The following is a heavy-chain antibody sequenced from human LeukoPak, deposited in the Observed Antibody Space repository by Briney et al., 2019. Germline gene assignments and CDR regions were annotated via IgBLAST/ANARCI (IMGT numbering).Heavy chain of an antibody. D-gene: IGHD2-2*01. Sequence: TGGSLRLSCAASGFTFDDYAMHWVRQAPGKGLEWVSGISWNSGSIGYADSVKGRFTISRDNAKNSLYLQMNSLRAEDTALYYCAKDQLDIVIIPVYWGQGTLVTVSS. CDR3: AKDQLDIVIIPVY. J-gene: IGHJ4*02. V-gene: IGHV3-9*01. CDR2: ISWNSGSI. CDR1: GFTFDDYA.